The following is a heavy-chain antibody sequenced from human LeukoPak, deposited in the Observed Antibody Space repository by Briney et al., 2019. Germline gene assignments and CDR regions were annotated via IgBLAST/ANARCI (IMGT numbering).Heavy chain of an antibody. V-gene: IGHV3-30*04. D-gene: IGHD6-13*01. CDR3: AREDYISSWYPHYYMDV. CDR1: GFTFSSYA. J-gene: IGHJ6*03. CDR2: ISYDGSNK. Sequence: PGRSLRLSCAASGFTFSSYAMHWVRQAPGKGLEWVAVISYDGSNKYYADSVKGRFTISRDNAKNSLYLQMNSLRAEDTAVYYCAREDYISSWYPHYYMDVWGKGTTVTISS.